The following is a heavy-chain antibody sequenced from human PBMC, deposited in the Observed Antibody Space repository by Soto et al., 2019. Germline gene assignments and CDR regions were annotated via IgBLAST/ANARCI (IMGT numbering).Heavy chain of an antibody. V-gene: IGHV3-30-3*01. CDR3: VSAAAGD. CDR1: GFTFSSYA. D-gene: IGHD6-13*01. J-gene: IGHJ4*02. Sequence: QVQLVESGGGVVQPGRSLRLSCAASGFTFSSYAMHWVRQAPGKRLEWVAVISYDGSNKYYADSVKGRFTISRDNSKNTLYLQMNSLRAEDTAVYYCVSAAAGDWGQGTLVTVSS. CDR2: ISYDGSNK.